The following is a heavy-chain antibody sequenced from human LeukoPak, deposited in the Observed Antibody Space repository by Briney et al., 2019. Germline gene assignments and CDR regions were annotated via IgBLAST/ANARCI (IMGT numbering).Heavy chain of an antibody. D-gene: IGHD6-6*01. CDR2: ISSSSSYI. V-gene: IGHV3-21*04. CDR1: GFTFSSYS. Sequence: PGGSLRLSCAASGFTFSSYSMNWVRQAPGKGLEWVSSISSSSSYIYYADSVKGRFTISRDNAKNSLYLQMNSLRAEDTAVYYCARVGSSSSQTAYNWFDPWGQGTLVTVSS. CDR3: ARVGSSSSQTAYNWFDP. J-gene: IGHJ5*02.